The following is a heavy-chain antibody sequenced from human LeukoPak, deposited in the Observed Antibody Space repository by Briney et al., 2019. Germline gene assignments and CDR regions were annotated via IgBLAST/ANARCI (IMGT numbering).Heavy chain of an antibody. Sequence: SETLSLTCTVSGGSISSYYWSWIRQPPGKGLEWIAYIYYSGRTNYNPSLKSRVTISVGTSKNQFSLKLSSVTAADTAVYYCARHSGSRTKGYYFDYWGQGTLVTVSS. CDR1: GGSISSYY. D-gene: IGHD6-19*01. V-gene: IGHV4-59*01. CDR3: ARHSGSRTKGYYFDY. J-gene: IGHJ4*02. CDR2: IYYSGRT.